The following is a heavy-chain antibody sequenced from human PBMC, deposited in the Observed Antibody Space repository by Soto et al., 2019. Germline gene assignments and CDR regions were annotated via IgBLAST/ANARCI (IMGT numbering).Heavy chain of an antibody. Sequence: EVQLLESGGGLVQPGGSLRLSCAASGFTFSSYAMSWVRQAPGKGLEWVSAISGSGGSTYYVDSVKGRFTISRDNSKNTLYLQMNSLRAEDTALYYCATRLRWSSNGDGSWGQGTLVTVSS. V-gene: IGHV3-23*01. CDR1: GFTFSSYA. D-gene: IGHD4-17*01. CDR2: ISGSGGST. CDR3: ATRLRWSSNGDGS. J-gene: IGHJ4*02.